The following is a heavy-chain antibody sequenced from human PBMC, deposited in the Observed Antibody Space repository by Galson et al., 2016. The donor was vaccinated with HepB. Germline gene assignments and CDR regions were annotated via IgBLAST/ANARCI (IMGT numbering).Heavy chain of an antibody. CDR1: GYSFTSFW. Sequence: QSGAEVKKPGESLKISCKGSGYSFTSFWIAWVRQMPGKGLEWTGIIYPGDSDTRYSPSFQGQVTISADKSIDTAYLQWSSLKASDTAMYYCARSLYYDFWSGQKGWFDPCGQGTLVTVSS. J-gene: IGHJ5*02. D-gene: IGHD3-3*01. V-gene: IGHV5-51*01. CDR3: ARSLYYDFWSGQKGWFDP. CDR2: IYPGDSDT.